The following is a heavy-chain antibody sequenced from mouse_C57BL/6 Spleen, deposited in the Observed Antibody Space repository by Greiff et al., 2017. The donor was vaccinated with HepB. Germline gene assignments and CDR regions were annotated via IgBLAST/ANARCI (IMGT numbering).Heavy chain of an antibody. D-gene: IGHD2-5*01. J-gene: IGHJ4*01. CDR1: GFTFSSYA. CDR3: AIYSNHYYAMDY. CDR2: ISDGGSYT. Sequence: EVNVVESGGGLVKPGGSLKLSCAASGFTFSSYAMSWVRQTPEKRLEWVATISDGGSYTYYPDNVKGRFTISRDNAKNNLYLQMSHLKSEDTAMYYCAIYSNHYYAMDYWGQGTSVTVSS. V-gene: IGHV5-4*03.